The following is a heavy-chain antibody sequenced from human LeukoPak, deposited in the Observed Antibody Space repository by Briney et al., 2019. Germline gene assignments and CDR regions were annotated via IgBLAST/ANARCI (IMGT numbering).Heavy chain of an antibody. D-gene: IGHD2-15*01. V-gene: IGHV3-53*01. CDR1: GFSVDSSY. J-gene: IGHJ5*01. CDR3: ARGSPTSGIDS. CDR2: IYSNGKE. Sequence: GGSQRLSCSASGFSVDSSYMSWVRQAPGKGLEWVSVIYSNGKEYYAESAKGRFTISRDISKNSLDLQMNRLRVEDTAVYYCARGSPTSGIDSWGQGTLVIVSS.